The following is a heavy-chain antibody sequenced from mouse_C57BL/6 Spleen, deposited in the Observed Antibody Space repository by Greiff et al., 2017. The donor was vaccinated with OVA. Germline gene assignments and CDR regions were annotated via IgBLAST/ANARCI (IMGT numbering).Heavy chain of an antibody. D-gene: IGHD4-1*01. CDR1: GYTFTSYW. CDR3: ARRSNCGDY. J-gene: IGHJ2*01. CDR2: IDPSDSYT. V-gene: IGHV1-50*01. Sequence: QVQLQQPGAELVKPGASVKLSCKASGYTFTSYWMQWVKQRPGQGLEWIGEIDPSDSYTNYNQKFKGKATLTVDTSSSTAYMQLSSLTSEDSAVYYCARRSNCGDYWGQGTTLTVSS.